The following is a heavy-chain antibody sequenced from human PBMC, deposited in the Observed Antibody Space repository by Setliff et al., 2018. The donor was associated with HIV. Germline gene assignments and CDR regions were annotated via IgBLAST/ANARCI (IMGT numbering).Heavy chain of an antibody. CDR1: GFTFSNYN. V-gene: IGHV3-21*01. D-gene: IGHD6-13*01. Sequence: GGSLRLSCAASGFTFSNYNMNWVRQAPGKGLEWVSSISYSTGYIYYADSVKGRFTISRDNAKSSIYLQMNSLRAEDTAVYYCARGVAAAGTDYWGQGTLVTVSS. CDR2: ISYSTGYI. J-gene: IGHJ4*02. CDR3: ARGVAAAGTDY.